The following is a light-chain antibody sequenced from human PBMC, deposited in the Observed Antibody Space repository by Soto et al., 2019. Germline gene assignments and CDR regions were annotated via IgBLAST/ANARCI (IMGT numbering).Light chain of an antibody. CDR3: QQYYSYPWT. CDR2: AAS. CDR1: QGISSY. Sequence: IQMTQSPSSFSASTGDRVTITCRASQGISSYLAWYQQKPGKAPKLLIYAASTLQSGVPSRFSGSGSGTDFTLTISCLQSEDFATYYCQQYYSYPWTFGQGTKVDIK. V-gene: IGKV1-8*01. J-gene: IGKJ1*01.